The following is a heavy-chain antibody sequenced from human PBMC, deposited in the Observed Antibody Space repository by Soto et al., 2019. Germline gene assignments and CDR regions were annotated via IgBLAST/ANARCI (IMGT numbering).Heavy chain of an antibody. D-gene: IGHD5-18*01. CDR3: TREPYVDAAMDFDY. J-gene: IGHJ4*02. Sequence: EVQLVESGGGLVQPGGSLRLSCAASGFTFSSYEMNWVRQAPGKGLEWVSYITANSITILYADSVRGRFTNSRDNAKNSLYLQMNSLTAEDTAIYYCTREPYVDAAMDFDYWGQGTLVTVSS. CDR1: GFTFSSYE. CDR2: ITANSITI. V-gene: IGHV3-48*03.